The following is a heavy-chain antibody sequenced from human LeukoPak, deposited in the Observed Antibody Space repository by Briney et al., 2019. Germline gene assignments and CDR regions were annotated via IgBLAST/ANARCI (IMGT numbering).Heavy chain of an antibody. D-gene: IGHD2-15*01. V-gene: IGHV3-7*03. Sequence: GGSLRLSCAASGFTFSSYWMSWVRQAPGKGLEWVANIKQDGSEKYYVDSVKGRFTISRDNAKNSLYLQMNRLRVEDAAVYYCARAPVTSCRGAFCYPFDYWGQGTLVTVPS. J-gene: IGHJ4*02. CDR1: GFTFSSYW. CDR2: IKQDGSEK. CDR3: ARAPVTSCRGAFCYPFDY.